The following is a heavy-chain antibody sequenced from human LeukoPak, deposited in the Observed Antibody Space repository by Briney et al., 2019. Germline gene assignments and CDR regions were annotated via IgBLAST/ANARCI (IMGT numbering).Heavy chain of an antibody. V-gene: IGHV4-34*01. CDR2: INHSGST. J-gene: IGHJ2*01. Sequence: PSETLSLTCAVYVGSFSGYYWSRIRQSPGKGLEWIGEINHSGSTNYNPSLKSRASISVVTSKNQFSLKLTSVTAADTAVYYCARQREGYFDLWGRGARVTISS. CDR3: ARQREGYFDL. CDR1: VGSFSGYY.